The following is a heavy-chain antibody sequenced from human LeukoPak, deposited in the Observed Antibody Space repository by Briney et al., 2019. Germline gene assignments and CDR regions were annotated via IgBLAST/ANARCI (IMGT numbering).Heavy chain of an antibody. CDR3: ARDLVYSNYKWFDP. V-gene: IGHV4-4*07. D-gene: IGHD4-11*01. J-gene: IGHJ5*02. Sequence: SETLSLTCTVSGGSISSYYWSWIRQPAGKGLEWIGRIYTSGSTNYNPSLKSRVTMSVDTSKNQFSLKLSSVTAADTAVYYCARDLVYSNYKWFDPWGQGTLVTVSS. CDR1: GGSISSYY. CDR2: IYTSGST.